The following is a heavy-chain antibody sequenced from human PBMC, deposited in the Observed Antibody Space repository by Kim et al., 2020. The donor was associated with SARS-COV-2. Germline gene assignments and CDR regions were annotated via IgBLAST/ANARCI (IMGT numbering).Heavy chain of an antibody. CDR3: ARHFRGNSIRCLGLYQFDS. V-gene: IGHV4-39*01. CDR1: GGSISSSGYY. J-gene: IGHJ4*02. CDR2: VYYTGAT. Sequence: SETLSLTCTVSGGSISSSGYYWGWIRQPPGKGLEWIGSVYYTGATYYDPSLKSRVTISVDTSKNQFSLKLSSVTAADTAVYYCARHFRGNSIRCLGLYQFDSWGQGTLVTVSS. D-gene: IGHD2-2*02.